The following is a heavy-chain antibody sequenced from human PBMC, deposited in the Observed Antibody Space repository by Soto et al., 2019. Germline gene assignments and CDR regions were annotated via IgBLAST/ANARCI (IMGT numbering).Heavy chain of an antibody. CDR3: ARESEYSSSLEYYYGMDV. Sequence: GGSLRLSCAASGFTFSSYAMSWVRQAPGKGLEWVSAISGSGGSTYYADSVKGRFTISRDNSKNTLYLQMNSLRAEDTAVYYCARESEYSSSLEYYYGMDVWGQGTTVTVSS. CDR1: GFTFSSYA. CDR2: ISGSGGST. V-gene: IGHV3-23*01. D-gene: IGHD6-6*01. J-gene: IGHJ6*02.